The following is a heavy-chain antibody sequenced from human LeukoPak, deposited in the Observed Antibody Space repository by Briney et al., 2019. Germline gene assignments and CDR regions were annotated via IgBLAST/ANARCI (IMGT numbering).Heavy chain of an antibody. CDR3: ARTIEQYYDFWSGYYRNYYYGMDV. D-gene: IGHD3-3*01. CDR1: GYSFTSYW. CDR2: IYPGDSDT. V-gene: IGHV5-51*01. Sequence: GESLKISCKGSGYSFTSYWIGWVRQMPGKGLEWMGIIYPGDSDTRYSPSFQGQATISADKSISTAYLQWSSLKASDTAMYYCARTIEQYYDFWSGYYRNYYYGMDVWGQGTTVTV. J-gene: IGHJ6*02.